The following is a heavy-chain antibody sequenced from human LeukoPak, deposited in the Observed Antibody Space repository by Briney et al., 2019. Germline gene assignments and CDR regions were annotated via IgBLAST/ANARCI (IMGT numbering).Heavy chain of an antibody. D-gene: IGHD2-2*01. Sequence: ASVKVSCKASGYTFTGYYIHWVRQAPGQGLEWMGWINPNSGGTNSAQKFQGGVTMTRDTSISTAYMELSSLRSEDTAVYYCARGLRGDQLLLMFYYYYYMDVWGKGTTVTVSS. CDR3: ARGLRGDQLLLMFYYYYYMDV. CDR2: INPNSGGT. V-gene: IGHV1-2*02. CDR1: GYTFTGYY. J-gene: IGHJ6*03.